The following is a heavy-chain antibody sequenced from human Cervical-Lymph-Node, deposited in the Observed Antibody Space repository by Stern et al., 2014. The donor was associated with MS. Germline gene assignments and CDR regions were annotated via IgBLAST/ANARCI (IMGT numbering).Heavy chain of an antibody. J-gene: IGHJ4*02. V-gene: IGHV2-70*01. Sequence: ESGPALVKPTQTLTLTCTFSGFSLSASEMCVTWIRQPPGKAMEWLVTINSDYDKYYNASLKTRLTISKETSKNQVVLTMTNMDPVDTATYYCARRHYDSSGYYLAFDYWGQGILVTVSS. D-gene: IGHD3-22*01. CDR2: INSDYDK. CDR3: ARRHYDSSGYYLAFDY. CDR1: GFSLSASEMC.